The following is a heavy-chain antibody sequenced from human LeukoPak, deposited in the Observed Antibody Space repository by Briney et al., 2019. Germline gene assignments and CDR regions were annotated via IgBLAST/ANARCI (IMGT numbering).Heavy chain of an antibody. V-gene: IGHV3-7*04. D-gene: IGHD6-19*01. Sequence: GTSLRLSCAASGFTFSNYWMSWVRQAPRKGLEWVANINQDGSDNYYADSLKGRFTISRDNAKNSLYLQMNSLRADDTAVYYCARAQYSSGWYGDYWGQGTLVTVSS. CDR2: INQDGSDN. J-gene: IGHJ4*02. CDR1: GFTFSNYW. CDR3: ARAQYSSGWYGDY.